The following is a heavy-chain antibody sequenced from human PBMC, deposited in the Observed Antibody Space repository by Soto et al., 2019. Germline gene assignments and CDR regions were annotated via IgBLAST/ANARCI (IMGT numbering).Heavy chain of an antibody. D-gene: IGHD2-2*01. CDR1: GGSFSGYG. J-gene: IGHJ6*02. V-gene: IGHV1-69*13. CDR3: ARDHGDIVVVPAARGYYYGMDV. Sequence: SVKVSCKASGGSFSGYGVSWVRQAPGQGLEWMGGVIPIFGTTEYAQKFQDRVALSADESMRTAYMELSSLRSEDTAVYYCARDHGDIVVVPAARGYYYGMDVWGQGTTVTVSS. CDR2: VIPIFGTT.